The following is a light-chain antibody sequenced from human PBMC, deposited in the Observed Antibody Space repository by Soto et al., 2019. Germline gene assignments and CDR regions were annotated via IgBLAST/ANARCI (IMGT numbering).Light chain of an antibody. J-gene: IGKJ3*01. CDR2: DAS. V-gene: IGKV3-20*01. CDR1: QSVSNSY. CDR3: QQYGSSRGFT. Sequence: EIVLTQSPGTLSLSPGERATLSCRASQSVSNSYLAWYQQKPGQAPRLLIYDASSRATGIPVRFSGSGSGTDFTLTISRLEPEDFAVYYCQQYGSSRGFTFGPGTKVDIK.